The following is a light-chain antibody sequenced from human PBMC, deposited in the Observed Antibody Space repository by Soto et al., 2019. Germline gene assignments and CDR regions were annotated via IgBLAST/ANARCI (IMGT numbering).Light chain of an antibody. CDR1: QNINNY. CDR3: QQYDNLPLT. Sequence: DIEVSLSPSSLSAAVGDRVTITCQASQNINNYLNWYQQKPGKAPKLLIYDASNLETGVPSRFSGSGSGTDFTFTISSLQPEDIATYYCQQYDNLPLTFGGGTKVDIK. CDR2: DAS. V-gene: IGKV1-33*01. J-gene: IGKJ4*01.